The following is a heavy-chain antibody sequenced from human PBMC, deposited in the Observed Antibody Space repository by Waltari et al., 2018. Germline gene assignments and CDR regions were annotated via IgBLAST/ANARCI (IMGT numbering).Heavy chain of an antibody. J-gene: IGHJ4*02. Sequence: EVNLVESGGGLVQPGGSLRLSCAASGFSFSGSWMHWVRQAPGKGLVWGSRINKNGDATSYADSVKGRLTISKDNAKNTLYLEMNSLRAEDTAVYYCARSGGYIDYWGQGTLVTVSS. V-gene: IGHV3-74*01. CDR2: INKNGDAT. CDR3: ARSGGYIDY. CDR1: GFSFSGSW. D-gene: IGHD2-15*01.